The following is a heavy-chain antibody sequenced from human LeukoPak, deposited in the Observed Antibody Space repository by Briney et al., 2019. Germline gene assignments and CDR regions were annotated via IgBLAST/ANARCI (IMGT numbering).Heavy chain of an antibody. D-gene: IGHD3-3*01. V-gene: IGHV3-23*01. CDR3: AKAESFGVNNPFDY. CDR1: GFNFNDYA. J-gene: IGHJ4*02. Sequence: GGSLRLSCAASGFNFNDYAMSWVRQAPGKGLEWVSAISESAGSTYYADSVKGRFTISRDNAKNSLYLQMNSLRAEDMALYYCAKAESFGVNNPFDYWGQGTLVTVSS. CDR2: ISESAGST.